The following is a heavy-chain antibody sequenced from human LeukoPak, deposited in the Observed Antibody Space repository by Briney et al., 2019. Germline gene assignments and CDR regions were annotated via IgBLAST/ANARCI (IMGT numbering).Heavy chain of an antibody. D-gene: IGHD6-13*01. CDR3: ARERRAAAGKEDFYYYYYYMDV. V-gene: IGHV1-18*01. Sequence: GSSVKVSCKASGGTFSSYAISWVRQAPGQGLEWMGWISAYNGNTNYAQKLQGRVTMTTDTSTSTAYMELRSLRSDDTAVYYCARERRAAAGKEDFYYYYYYMDVWGKGTTVTVSS. CDR2: ISAYNGNT. J-gene: IGHJ6*03. CDR1: GGTFSSYA.